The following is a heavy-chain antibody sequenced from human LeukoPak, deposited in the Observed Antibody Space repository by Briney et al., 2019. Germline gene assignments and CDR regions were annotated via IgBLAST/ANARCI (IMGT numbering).Heavy chain of an antibody. CDR3: ARVSDYCSSTSCYDNYYYYYMDV. J-gene: IGHJ6*03. D-gene: IGHD2-2*01. Sequence: SVKVSCKASGGTFSSYAISWVRQAPGQGLEWMGGIIPIFGTANYAQKFQGRVTITTDESMSTAYMELSSLRSEDTAVYYCARVSDYCSSTSCYDNYYYYYMDVWGKGTTVTVSS. CDR1: GGTFSSYA. V-gene: IGHV1-69*05. CDR2: IIPIFGTA.